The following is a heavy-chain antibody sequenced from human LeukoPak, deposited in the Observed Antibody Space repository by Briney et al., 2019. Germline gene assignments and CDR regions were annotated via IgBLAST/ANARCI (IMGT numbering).Heavy chain of an antibody. D-gene: IGHD4-17*01. CDR1: GSSISSSSYY. J-gene: IGHJ4*02. Sequence: ASETLSLTCTVSGSSISSSSYYWGWIRQPPGKGLEWIGSIYYSGSTYYNPSLKRRVTISVDTSKNQFSLKLSSVTAADTAVYYCAREDGDTNFDYWGQGTLVTVSS. CDR3: AREDGDTNFDY. CDR2: IYYSGST. V-gene: IGHV4-39*07.